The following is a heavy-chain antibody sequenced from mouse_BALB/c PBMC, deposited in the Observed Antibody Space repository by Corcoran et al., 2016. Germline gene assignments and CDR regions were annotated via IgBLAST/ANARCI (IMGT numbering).Heavy chain of an antibody. J-gene: IGHJ1*01. V-gene: IGHV11-2*02. CDR2: INSDGSAI. Sequence: EVQLLETGGGLVQPGGSRGLSCEGSGFTFSGFWMSWVRQTPGKTLEWIGDINSDGSAINYAPSIKDRFTIFRDNDKSTLYLQRSNGRSEDTATDLCMRYGSSYWYFDVWGAGTTVTVSS. D-gene: IGHD1-1*01. CDR1: GFTFSGFW. CDR3: MRYGSSYWYFDV.